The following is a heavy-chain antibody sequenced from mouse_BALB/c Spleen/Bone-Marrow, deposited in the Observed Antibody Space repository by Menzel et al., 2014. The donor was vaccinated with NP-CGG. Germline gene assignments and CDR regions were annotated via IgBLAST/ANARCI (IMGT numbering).Heavy chain of an antibody. CDR3: ARQRGYAYAMDY. V-gene: IGHV5-12-1*01. J-gene: IGHJ4*01. CDR2: ISSGGINT. Sequence: EVQLVESGGGLVKPGGSPKLSCAASGFAFSGYDMSWVRQTPEKRLEWVAYISSGGINTYYPDTAKGRFTISRDNAKNTLYLQMNSLKSEDTAMYYCARQRGYAYAMDYWGQGTSVTVSS. D-gene: IGHD2-2*01. CDR1: GFAFSGYD.